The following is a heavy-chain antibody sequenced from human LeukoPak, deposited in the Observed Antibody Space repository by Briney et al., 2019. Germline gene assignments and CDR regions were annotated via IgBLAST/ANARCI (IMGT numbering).Heavy chain of an antibody. V-gene: IGHV3-23*01. CDR2: ISGSTGST. Sequence: GGSLRLPCAASGFSFSNYAMTWVRQAPGKGLEWVSSISGSTGSTYYADSVKGRFTISRDNSKNTLYLQMNSLRAEDTAVYFCARDRDTNSWYPFWWGQGTLVTVSS. CDR3: ARDRDTNSWYPFW. J-gene: IGHJ4*02. D-gene: IGHD6-13*01. CDR1: GFSFSNYA.